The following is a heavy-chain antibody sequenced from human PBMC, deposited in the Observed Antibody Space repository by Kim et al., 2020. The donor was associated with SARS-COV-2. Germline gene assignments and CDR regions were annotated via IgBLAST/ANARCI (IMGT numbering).Heavy chain of an antibody. D-gene: IGHD3-22*01. Sequence: GGSLRLSCTASGFTFSNAWMSWVRQAPGKGLEWVGHIKSKTDGGRRDYAAPVTGRFTISRDDSKNRLYLEMNSLKTEDTAVYYCTTDRDYESSVHFDWGQGTLVTVSS. CDR1: GFTFSNAW. J-gene: IGHJ4*02. V-gene: IGHV3-15*01. CDR3: TTDRDYESSVHFD. CDR2: IKSKTDGGRR.